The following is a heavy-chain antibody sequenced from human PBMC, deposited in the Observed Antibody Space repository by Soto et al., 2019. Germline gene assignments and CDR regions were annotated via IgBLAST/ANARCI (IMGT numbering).Heavy chain of an antibody. CDR2: ISTSGGST. Sequence: GGSLRLSCAASGFIFNNYAMTWVRQAPGKGLEWVSAISTSGGSTNYADSVKGRFTISRDNSKSTLYLQMNSLRAEDTAVYHCAKNMVGYTVSPLDYWGQGTLVTVSS. CDR3: AKNMVGYTVSPLDY. V-gene: IGHV3-23*01. CDR1: GFIFNNYA. D-gene: IGHD2-2*02. J-gene: IGHJ4*02.